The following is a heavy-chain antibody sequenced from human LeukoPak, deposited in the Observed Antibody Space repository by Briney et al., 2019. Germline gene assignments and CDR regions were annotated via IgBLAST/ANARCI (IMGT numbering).Heavy chain of an antibody. CDR3: ALGGLQYFDWPNFDY. V-gene: IGHV1-46*01. CDR2: INPSGGST. Sequence: ASVKVSCKASGYTFTNDGVSWLRQAPGQGLEWMGIINPSGGSTSYAQKFQGRVTMTRDTSTSTVYMELSSLRSEDTAVYYCALGGLQYFDWPNFDYWGQGTLVTVSS. J-gene: IGHJ4*02. CDR1: GYTFTNDG. D-gene: IGHD3-9*01.